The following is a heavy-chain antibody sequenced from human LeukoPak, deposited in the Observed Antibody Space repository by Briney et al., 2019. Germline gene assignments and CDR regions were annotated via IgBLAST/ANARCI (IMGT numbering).Heavy chain of an antibody. V-gene: IGHV3-30*18. CDR3: AKGRGWAMVTAFDY. D-gene: IGHD5-18*01. CDR2: ISYDGSNK. J-gene: IGHJ4*02. Sequence: GGSLRLSCAASGFTFSSYGMHWVRQAPGKGLGWVAVISYDGSNKYYADSVKGRFTISRDNSKNTLYLQMNSLRAEDTAVYYCAKGRGWAMVTAFDYWGQGTLVTVSS. CDR1: GFTFSSYG.